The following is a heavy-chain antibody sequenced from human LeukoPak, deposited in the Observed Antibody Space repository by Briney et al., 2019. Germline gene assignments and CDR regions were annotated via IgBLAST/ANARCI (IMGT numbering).Heavy chain of an antibody. CDR1: GYTFTSYW. CDR3: AIRGDGYNLNFDY. CDR2: IYPGDSVT. Sequence: PGESLKISCKGTGYTFTSYWIGWVRQMPGKGLEWMGIIYPGDSVTRYSPSFQGQVTISADKSISTAYLQWSSLKASDTAMYYCAIRGDGYNLNFDYWGQGTLVTVSS. V-gene: IGHV5-51*01. D-gene: IGHD5-24*01. J-gene: IGHJ4*02.